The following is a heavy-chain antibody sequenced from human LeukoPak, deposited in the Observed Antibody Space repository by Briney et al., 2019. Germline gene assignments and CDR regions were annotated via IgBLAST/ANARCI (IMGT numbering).Heavy chain of an antibody. CDR3: ARGSYSNYDNYYFGLDV. CDR1: GFPFSAYS. V-gene: IGHV3-48*01. D-gene: IGHD4-4*01. CDR2: IISGSDVI. Sequence: HPGGSLRLSCTASGFPFSAYSMNWVRQAPGKGLEWVSYIISGSDVIYYADSVRGRFTISRDNANNSLFLRMNSLRAEDTAVYFCARGSYSNYDNYYFGLDVWGQGTAVTVSS. J-gene: IGHJ6*02.